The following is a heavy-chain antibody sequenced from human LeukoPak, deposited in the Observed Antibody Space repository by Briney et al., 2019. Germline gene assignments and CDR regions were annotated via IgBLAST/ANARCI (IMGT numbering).Heavy chain of an antibody. CDR3: ARAAYDYGDPILHFDY. V-gene: IGHV1-69*04. D-gene: IGHD4-17*01. CDR2: IIPIFGIA. Sequence: SVKVSCKASGGTFSSYAISWVRQAPGQGLEWMGRIIPIFGIANSAQKFQGRVTITADKSTSTAYMELSSLRSEDTAVYYCARAAYDYGDPILHFDYWGRGTLVTVSS. J-gene: IGHJ4*02. CDR1: GGTFSSYA.